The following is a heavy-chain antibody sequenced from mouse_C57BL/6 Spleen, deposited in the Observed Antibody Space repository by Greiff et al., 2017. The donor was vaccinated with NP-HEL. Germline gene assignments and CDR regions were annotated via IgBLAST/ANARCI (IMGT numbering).Heavy chain of an antibody. V-gene: IGHV8-12*01. CDR2: IYWDDDT. CDR3: ARRADSRDYYYAMDY. J-gene: IGHJ4*01. D-gene: IGHD2-13*01. CDR1: GFSLSTSGMG. Sequence: QVQLKESGPGILQSSQTLSLTCSFSGFSLSTSGMGVSWIRQSSGKGLEWLAHIYWDDDTRYNPSLKSRLTISKDTSRNQVFLKSTSVDTADTATYYCARRADSRDYYYAMDYWGQGTSVTVSS.